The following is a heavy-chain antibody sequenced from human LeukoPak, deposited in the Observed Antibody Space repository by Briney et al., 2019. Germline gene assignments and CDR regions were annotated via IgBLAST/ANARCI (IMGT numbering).Heavy chain of an antibody. CDR1: GGSFSGYY. D-gene: IGHD3-22*01. J-gene: IGHJ4*02. Sequence: SETLSLTCAVYGGSFSGYYWSWIRQPPGKGLEWIGEINHSGSTNYNPSLKSRVTISVDTSKNQFSLKLSSVTAADTAVYYCAKDQYYDSSGYYGPEIPHSFDYWGQGTLVTVSS. CDR2: INHSGST. V-gene: IGHV4-34*01. CDR3: AKDQYYDSSGYYGPEIPHSFDY.